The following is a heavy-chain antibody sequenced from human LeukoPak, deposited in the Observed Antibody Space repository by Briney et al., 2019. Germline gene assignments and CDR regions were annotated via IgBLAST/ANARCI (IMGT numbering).Heavy chain of an antibody. CDR3: ARGLLWFGEAIFDY. D-gene: IGHD3-10*01. Sequence: GGSLRLSCAASGFTFTSYAMNWVRQAPGAGLEWVASISGAGTFIYYADSVKGRFTISRDNTKNSLYLQMNSLRAEDTAVYYCARGLLWFGEAIFDYWGQGTLVTVSS. J-gene: IGHJ4*02. V-gene: IGHV3-21*01. CDR2: ISGAGTFI. CDR1: GFTFTSYA.